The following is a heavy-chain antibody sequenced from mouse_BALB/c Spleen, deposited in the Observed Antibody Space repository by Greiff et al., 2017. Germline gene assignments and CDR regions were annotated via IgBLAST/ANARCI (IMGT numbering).Heavy chain of an antibody. J-gene: IGHJ1*01. CDR3: ARVLLRPNWYFDV. D-gene: IGHD1-2*01. CDR2: IWGDGST. CDR1: GFSLTGYG. Sequence: VNVVESGPGLVAPSQSLSITCTVSGFSLTGYGVNWVRQPPGKGLEWLGMIWGDGSTDYNSALKSRLSISKDNSKSQVFLKMNSLQTDDTARYYCARVLLRPNWYFDVWGAGTTVTVSS. V-gene: IGHV2-6-7*01.